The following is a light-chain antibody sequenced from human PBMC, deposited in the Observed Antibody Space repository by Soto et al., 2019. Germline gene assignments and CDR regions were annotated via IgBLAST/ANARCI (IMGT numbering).Light chain of an antibody. CDR3: QQSFRSPIT. CDR2: VAF. CDR1: QSIALS. J-gene: IGKJ5*01. Sequence: DIQMTQSPSTLSGSVGDRVTMTCRASQSIALSVNWYQQKPGKAPKLLIYVAFTLESGVPSRFSGSGSGTEFTLTIRSLQPEDFATYYCQQSFRSPITFGQGTRLEIK. V-gene: IGKV1-39*01.